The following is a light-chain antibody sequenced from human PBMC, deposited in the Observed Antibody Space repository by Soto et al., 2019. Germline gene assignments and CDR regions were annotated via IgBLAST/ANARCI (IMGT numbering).Light chain of an antibody. Sequence: EIVLTQSPATLSLSPGERATLSCRASQSVIGNYLAWYRQKPGQTPRLLIFGASRRATGIPDRFSGSGSVTDFTLTISRLEPEDFAVYYCQHYLDSPWAFGQGTKVEIK. CDR1: QSVIGNY. CDR3: QHYLDSPWA. J-gene: IGKJ1*01. CDR2: GAS. V-gene: IGKV3-20*01.